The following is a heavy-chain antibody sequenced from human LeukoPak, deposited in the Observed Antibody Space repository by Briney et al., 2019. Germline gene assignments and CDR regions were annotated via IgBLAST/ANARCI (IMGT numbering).Heavy chain of an antibody. V-gene: IGHV1-46*01. CDR2: INPSGGST. J-gene: IGHJ6*02. D-gene: IGHD3-3*01. CDR3: ARDLKGRGLRFLEWLPPGYYYGMDV. Sequence: ASVKVSCKASGYTFTSYYMHWVRQAPGQGLEWMGIINPSGGSTSYAQKFQGRVTMTRDTSTNTVYMELSSLRSEDTAVYYCARDLKGRGLRFLEWLPPGYYYGMDVWGQGTTVTVSS. CDR1: GYTFTSYY.